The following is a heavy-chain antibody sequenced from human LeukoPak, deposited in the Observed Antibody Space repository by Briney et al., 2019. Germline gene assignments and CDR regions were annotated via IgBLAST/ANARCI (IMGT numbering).Heavy chain of an antibody. J-gene: IGHJ4*02. CDR1: GFTFSNYG. V-gene: IGHV3-33*01. CDR3: ASDFWSGYYIY. CDR2: IWYDGSNQ. D-gene: IGHD3-3*01. Sequence: PGRSLRLSCAASGFTFSNYGMHWVRQAPGKGPEWVAVIWYDGSNQYYADSVKGRFTVSRDNSKNTLYLQMNSLRAEDTAVYYCASDFWSGYYIYWGQGTLVTVSS.